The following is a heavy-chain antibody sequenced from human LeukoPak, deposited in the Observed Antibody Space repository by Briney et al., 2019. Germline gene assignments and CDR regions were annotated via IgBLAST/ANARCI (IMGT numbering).Heavy chain of an antibody. CDR1: GFTFSSYG. V-gene: IGHV3-33*01. CDR2: IWYDGSNK. Sequence: GGSLRLSCAASGFTFSSYGMHWVRQAPGKGLEWVAVIWYDGSNKYYADSVKGRFTISRDNSKNTLYLQMNSLRAEDTAVYYCARGRSSNWFDPWGQGTLVTVSS. J-gene: IGHJ5*02. CDR3: ARGRSSNWFDP.